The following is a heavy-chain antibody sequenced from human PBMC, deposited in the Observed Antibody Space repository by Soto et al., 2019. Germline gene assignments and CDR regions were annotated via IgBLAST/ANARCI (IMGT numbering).Heavy chain of an antibody. D-gene: IGHD1-26*01. CDR2: INPNSGDT. CDR1: GYTFTGCY. Sequence: ASVKVSCEASGYTFTGCYVHWVRQAPGQGLEWMGWINPNSGDTYLAQRFQGRVTMNRDTSIGTAYMELRGLTSDDTAEYYCAKGGAIVAAGTRVYLYNAMDVWGQATTVTVS. CDR3: AKGGAIVAAGTRVYLYNAMDV. V-gene: IGHV1-2*02. J-gene: IGHJ6*02.